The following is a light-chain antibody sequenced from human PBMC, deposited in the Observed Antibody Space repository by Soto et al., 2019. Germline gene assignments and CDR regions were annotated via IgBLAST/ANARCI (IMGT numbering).Light chain of an antibody. J-gene: IGLJ2*01. V-gene: IGLV1-47*01. CDR3: AAWDDSLSGPL. Sequence: QSVLTQSPSASGIPGQRVTISCSGTSSNIGTNYVYWYQQLPGTAPKVLIYSNDKRPSGVPDRFSGSKSGTSASLAISGLRSEDEADYCAAWDDSLSGPLFGGGTKLTVL. CDR1: SSNIGTNY. CDR2: SND.